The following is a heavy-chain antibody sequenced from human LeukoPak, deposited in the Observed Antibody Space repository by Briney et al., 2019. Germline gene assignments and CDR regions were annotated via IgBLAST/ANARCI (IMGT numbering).Heavy chain of an antibody. CDR2: ISAYNGNT. CDR3: ARDLRADYSNYPSYFDY. D-gene: IGHD4-11*01. V-gene: IGHV1-18*01. Sequence: ATVKVSCKASGYTFTSYGISWVRQAPGQGLEWMGWISAYNGNTNYAQKLQGRVTMTTDTSTSTAYMELSSLRSEDTAVCYCARDLRADYSNYPSYFDYWGQGTLVTVSS. J-gene: IGHJ4*02. CDR1: GYTFTSYG.